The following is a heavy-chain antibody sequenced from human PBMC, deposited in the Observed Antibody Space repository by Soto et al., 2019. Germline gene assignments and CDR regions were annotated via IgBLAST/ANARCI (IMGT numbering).Heavy chain of an antibody. V-gene: IGHV4-59*11. CDR1: GDSISSHS. CDR3: AGGRCEGRSCYYYGMAV. D-gene: IGHD1-26*01. J-gene: IGHJ6*02. CDR2: LVHSGST. Sequence: QVQLQESGPGLVKPSETLSLTCTVAGDSISSHSWSWIRQPPGRGLEWIGYLVHSGSTNYSPSLKRRGTRAGDTSKNVCALKLSAVTAADTAVYYCAGGRCEGRSCYYYGMAVWGQGTTVTVSS.